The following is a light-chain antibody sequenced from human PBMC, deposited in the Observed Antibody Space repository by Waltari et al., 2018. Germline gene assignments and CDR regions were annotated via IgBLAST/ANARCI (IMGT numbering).Light chain of an antibody. CDR1: QSVGSY. Sequence: EIVLTQSPATLSLSPGERATLSCRASQSVGSYLVWYQQKPGQAPRLLIYDAYSRATGIPARFSGSGSGTDFTLTISSLEPEDFAVYYCQQRNNWPPEVTFGPGTKVDVK. V-gene: IGKV3-11*01. CDR2: DAY. J-gene: IGKJ3*01. CDR3: QQRNNWPPEVT.